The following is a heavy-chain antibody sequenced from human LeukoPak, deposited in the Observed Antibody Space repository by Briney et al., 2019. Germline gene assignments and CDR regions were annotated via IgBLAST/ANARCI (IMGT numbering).Heavy chain of an antibody. CDR2: IYSGGST. CDR1: GFTGSSNY. Sequence: GGSLRLSCAASGFTGSSNYMSWVRQAPGKGLEWVSVIYSGGSTYYADSVKGRFTISRDNSKNTLYLPMNSLRAEDTAVYYCEKGAAAAGPYYYYYGMDVWGQGTTVTVSS. V-gene: IGHV3-53*01. CDR3: EKGAAAAGPYYYYYGMDV. J-gene: IGHJ6*02. D-gene: IGHD6-13*01.